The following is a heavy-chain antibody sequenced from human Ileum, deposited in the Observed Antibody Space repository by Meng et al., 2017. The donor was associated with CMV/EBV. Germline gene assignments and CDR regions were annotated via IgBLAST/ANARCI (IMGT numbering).Heavy chain of an antibody. J-gene: IGHJ6*02. CDR3: ARNIVVVPAASLYYYYGMDV. CDR1: GGSFSGYY. Sequence: GSLRLSCAVYGGSFSGYYWSWIRQPPGKGLEWIGEINHSGSTNYNPSLKSRVTISVDTSKNQFSLKLSSVTAADTAVYYCARNIVVVPAASLYYYYGMDVWGQGTTVTVSS. V-gene: IGHV4-34*01. CDR2: INHSGST. D-gene: IGHD2-2*01.